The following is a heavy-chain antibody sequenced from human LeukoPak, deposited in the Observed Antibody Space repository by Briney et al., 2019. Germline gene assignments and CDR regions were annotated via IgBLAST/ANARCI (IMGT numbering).Heavy chain of an antibody. CDR2: IYSGGGT. D-gene: IGHD3-22*01. J-gene: IGHJ4*02. Sequence: PGGSLRLSCAASGFTVSSNYMSWVRQAPGKGLEWVSVIYSGGGTYYADSVKGRFTISRDNSKNTLYLQMNSLRAEDTAVYYCATGGHYYDSSGIDYWGQGTLVTVSS. V-gene: IGHV3-53*01. CDR3: ATGGHYYDSSGIDY. CDR1: GFTVSSNY.